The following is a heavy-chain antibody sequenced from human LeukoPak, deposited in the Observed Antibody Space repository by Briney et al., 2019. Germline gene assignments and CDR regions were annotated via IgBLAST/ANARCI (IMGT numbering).Heavy chain of an antibody. CDR1: GFTFSSYS. V-gene: IGHV3-21*01. Sequence: PGGSLRLSCAASGFTFSSYSMNWVRQAPGKGLEWVSSISSSSSYIYYADPVKGRFTISRDNAKNSLYLQMNSLRAEDTAVYYCARDHVEDGMDVWGQGTTVTVSS. CDR3: ARDHVEDGMDV. J-gene: IGHJ6*02. CDR2: ISSSSSYI.